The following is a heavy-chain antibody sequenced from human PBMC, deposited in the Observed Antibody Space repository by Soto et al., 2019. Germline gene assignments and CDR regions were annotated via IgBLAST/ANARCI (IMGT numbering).Heavy chain of an antibody. D-gene: IGHD2-21*01. CDR3: ATHGLGVSSPPYYDN. CDR2: FVPLFGTT. Sequence: QLVQSGSEVKKPGSSVKVSCQASGGTFSGYVVTWERQAPGQGLEWMGEFVPLFGTTNYAQRFSGRITITAEESTCTAYMELRTLRSDDTAVYYCATHGLGVSSPPYYDNWGQGTLVTVYS. V-gene: IGHV1-69*01. J-gene: IGHJ4*02. CDR1: GGTFSGYV.